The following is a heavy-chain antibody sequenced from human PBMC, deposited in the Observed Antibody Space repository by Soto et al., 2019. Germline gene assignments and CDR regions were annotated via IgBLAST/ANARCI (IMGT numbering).Heavy chain of an antibody. J-gene: IGHJ4*02. CDR2: ISASGENT. CDR1: GFTFSSYV. CDR3: AKGKGTSAYYYCDN. D-gene: IGHD2-2*01. V-gene: IGHV3-23*01. Sequence: GGSLRLSCAASGFTFSSYVMNWVRQAPGKGLEWVSAISASGENTYYADSVKGRFTISRDNSKNTLYLQMNSLRAEDTAVYSCAKGKGTSAYYYCDNWGQGRWSPSPQ.